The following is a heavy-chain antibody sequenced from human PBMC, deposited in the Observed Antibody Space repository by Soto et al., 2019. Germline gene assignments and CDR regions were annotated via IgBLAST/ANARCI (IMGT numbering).Heavy chain of an antibody. CDR2: INMDGSST. J-gene: IGHJ4*02. Sequence: GGSLRLSCAASGFTFSNFWMHWVRQAPGKGLVWVSRINMDGSSTNYADSVKGRFTISRDNTKNTLSLQMNSLRAEDTAIYYCARSYFSGTACYSEGTDYWGAGILVTVS. CDR3: ARSYFSGTACYSEGTDY. D-gene: IGHD2-15*01. CDR1: GFTFSNFW. V-gene: IGHV3-74*01.